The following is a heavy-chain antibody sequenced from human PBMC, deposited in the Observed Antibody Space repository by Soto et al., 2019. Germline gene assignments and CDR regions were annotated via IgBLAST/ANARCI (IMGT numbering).Heavy chain of an antibody. Sequence: EVRLVESGGGLVQPGRSLRLSCAASGFNFDDYAMQWVRQAPGKGLEWVSGISWSSVTFDYADSVKGRFTISRDNAKNSLYLQMNSLRAEDTAFYYCAKDHDEDFGYDLDYFDYWGQGTLVTVSS. CDR1: GFNFDDYA. CDR2: ISWSSVTF. CDR3: AKDHDEDFGYDLDYFDY. V-gene: IGHV3-9*01. D-gene: IGHD5-12*01. J-gene: IGHJ4*02.